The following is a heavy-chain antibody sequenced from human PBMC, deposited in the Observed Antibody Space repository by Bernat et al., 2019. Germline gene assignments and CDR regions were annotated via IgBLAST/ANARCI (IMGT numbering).Heavy chain of an antibody. CDR1: GFTFSSYA. V-gene: IGHV3-30-3*01. Sequence: QVQLVESGGGVVQPGRSLRLSCAASGFTFSSYAMHWVRQAPGKGLEWVAVISYDGSNKYYADSVKGRFTISRDNSKNTLYLQMNSLRAEDTAVYYCARDMEGCSSTSRKTHSESFDYYYGMDVWGQGTTVTVSS. J-gene: IGHJ6*02. D-gene: IGHD2-2*01. CDR2: ISYDGSNK. CDR3: ARDMEGCSSTSRKTHSESFDYYYGMDV.